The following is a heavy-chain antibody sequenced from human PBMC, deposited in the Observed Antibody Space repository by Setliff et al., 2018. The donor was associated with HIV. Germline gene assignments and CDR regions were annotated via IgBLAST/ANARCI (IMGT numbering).Heavy chain of an antibody. J-gene: IGHJ4*02. CDR2: INAGNGKI. D-gene: IGHD1-1*01. CDR3: ARLPSDPTIAYDY. V-gene: IGHV1-3*01. CDR1: GHTFTSYA. Sequence: ASVKVSCKASGHTFTSYAVHWVRQAPGQRLEWMGWINAGNGKIKYSQKFQGRVTITADESTSTAYMELSSLRSKDTAVYYCARLPSDPTIAYDYWGQGTLVTVSS.